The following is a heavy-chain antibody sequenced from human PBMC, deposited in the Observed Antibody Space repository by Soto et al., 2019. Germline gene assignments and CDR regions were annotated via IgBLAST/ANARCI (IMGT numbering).Heavy chain of an antibody. D-gene: IGHD3-22*01. CDR3: AGDPDSHYNDSHAYSYP. V-gene: IGHV1-46*01. J-gene: IGHJ5*02. CDR2: INPSGGST. CDR1: GYTFTSYY. Sequence: GASVKVSCKASGYTFTSYYMHWVRQAPGQGLEWMGIINPSGGSTSYAQKFQGRVTMTRDTSTSTVYMELSSLRSEDTAVYYCAGDPDSHYNDSHAYSYPWGQGTLVTVSS.